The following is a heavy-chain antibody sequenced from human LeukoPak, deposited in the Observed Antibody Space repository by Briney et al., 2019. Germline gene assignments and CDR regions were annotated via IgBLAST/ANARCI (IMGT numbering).Heavy chain of an antibody. CDR2: INPGGGTT. V-gene: IGHV1-46*02. D-gene: IGHD6-19*01. J-gene: IGHJ6*02. Sequence: EASVKVSCKASEYSFNSYYMHWVRQAPGQGLEWMGMINPGGGTTTHTRKFQGRVTMTSDTSTSTVHMQLSSLRSDDTAIYYCATDSSGWFPPHYFYYAVDVWGQGTTVTVSS. CDR3: ATDSSGWFPPHYFYYAVDV. CDR1: EYSFNSYY.